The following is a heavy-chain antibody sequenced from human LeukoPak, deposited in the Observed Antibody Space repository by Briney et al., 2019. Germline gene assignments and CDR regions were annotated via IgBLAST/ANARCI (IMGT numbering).Heavy chain of an antibody. CDR3: ARDSSSWYYDY. CDR2: IKSDGSST. D-gene: IGHD6-13*01. Sequence: PGGSLRLSCAASGFTFSSYWMHWVRQAPGKGLVWVSCIKSDGSSTTYADSVKGRFTISRDNAKNTLHLQMNSLRAEDTAVYYCARDSSSWYYDYWSQGTLVTVSS. J-gene: IGHJ4*02. V-gene: IGHV3-74*03. CDR1: GFTFSSYW.